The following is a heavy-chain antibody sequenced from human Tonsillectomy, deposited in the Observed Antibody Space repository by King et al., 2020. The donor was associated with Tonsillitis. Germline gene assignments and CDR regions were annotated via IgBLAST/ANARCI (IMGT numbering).Heavy chain of an antibody. CDR1: GGSISSGDYY. V-gene: IGHV4-30-4*01. CDR2: IYYSGTI. J-gene: IGHJ5*02. Sequence: QLQESGPGLVKSSQTLSLTCSVSGGSISSGDYYWSWIRQPPGKGLEWIGYIYYSGTINYNPSLRSRVSISVETSKNQFSLKLIFVTAADTAVYYCARMRQTGEGYTRAEYWFDPWGQGTLVTVSS. D-gene: IGHD6-13*01. CDR3: ARMRQTGEGYTRAEYWFDP.